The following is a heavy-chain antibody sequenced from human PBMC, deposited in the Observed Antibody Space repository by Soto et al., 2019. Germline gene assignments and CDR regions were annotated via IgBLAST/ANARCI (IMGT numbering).Heavy chain of an antibody. D-gene: IGHD3-3*01. V-gene: IGHV5-51*01. Sequence: GESLKISCNGSGYSFTSYWIGWVLHMPGKGLEWMGIIYPGDSDTRYSPPFQGQVTISADKSISTAYLQWSSLKASDTAMYYCARFPDFWSGYHYYFDYWGQGTLVTVSS. J-gene: IGHJ4*02. CDR1: GYSFTSYW. CDR2: IYPGDSDT. CDR3: ARFPDFWSGYHYYFDY.